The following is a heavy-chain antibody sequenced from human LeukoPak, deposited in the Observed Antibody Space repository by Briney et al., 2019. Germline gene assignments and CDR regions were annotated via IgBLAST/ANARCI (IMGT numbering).Heavy chain of an antibody. CDR1: GGSFSGYY. D-gene: IGHD3-22*01. CDR3: ARGLDYYDSSGYSFYFDY. J-gene: IGHJ4*02. V-gene: IGHV4-34*01. CDR2: INHSGST. Sequence: SETLSLTCAVYGGSFSGYYWSWIRQPPGKGLEWIGEINHSGSTNYNPSLKSRVTISVDTSKNQFSLKLSSVTAADTAVYYCARGLDYYDSSGYSFYFDYWGQGTLVTVSS.